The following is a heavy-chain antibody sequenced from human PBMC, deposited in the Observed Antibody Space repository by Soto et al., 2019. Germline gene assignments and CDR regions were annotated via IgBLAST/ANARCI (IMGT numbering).Heavy chain of an antibody. CDR3: AKAENVYAAGRAY. D-gene: IGHD2-8*01. CDR1: GFTFSSYA. J-gene: IGHJ4*02. CDR2: ISGSGGSP. Sequence: GGSLRLSCAASGFTFSSYAMSWVRQASGKGLEWVSAISGSGGSPYYADSVKGRFTISRDNSKNTLYLQMNSLRAEDTAVYYCAKAENVYAAGRAYWGQGTLVTVSS. V-gene: IGHV3-23*01.